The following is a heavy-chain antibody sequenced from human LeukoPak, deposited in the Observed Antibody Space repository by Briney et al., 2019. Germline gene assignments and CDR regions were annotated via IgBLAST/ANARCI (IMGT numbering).Heavy chain of an antibody. CDR3: ARGYGSGPPYY. D-gene: IGHD2-15*01. CDR2: INHSGST. Sequence: SETLSLTCAVYGGSFSGYYWSWIRQPPGKGLEWIGEINHSGSTNYNPSLKSRVTISVDTSKNQFSLKLSSVTAADTAVYYCARGYGSGPPYYWGQGTLVTVSS. J-gene: IGHJ4*02. V-gene: IGHV4-34*01. CDR1: GGSFSGYY.